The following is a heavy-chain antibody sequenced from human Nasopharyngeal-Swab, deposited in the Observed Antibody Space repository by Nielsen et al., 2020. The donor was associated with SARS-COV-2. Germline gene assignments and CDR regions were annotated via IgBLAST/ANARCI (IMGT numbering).Heavy chain of an antibody. Sequence: GESLKISCKGSGYAFAGHWIGWVRQMPGKGLGWMGLIYPDDSRISNSPSFEGQVTMSADKSISTAYLQWSSLKASDTAIYYCARLGVASGKEAFDFWGQGTLVTVSS. CDR1: GYAFAGHW. J-gene: IGHJ4*02. CDR3: ARLGVASGKEAFDF. V-gene: IGHV5-51*01. CDR2: IYPDDSRI. D-gene: IGHD1-1*01.